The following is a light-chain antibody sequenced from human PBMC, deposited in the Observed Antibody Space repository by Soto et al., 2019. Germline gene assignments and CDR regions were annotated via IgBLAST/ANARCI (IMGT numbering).Light chain of an antibody. CDR2: WAS. CDR3: HQYYSSPRT. CDR1: QSVLYSSNNKNY. V-gene: IGKV4-1*01. J-gene: IGKJ4*01. Sequence: DIVMTQSPDSLAVSLGERATINCKSSQSVLYSSNNKNYLSWYQQKPGQPPKLLIYWASTRESGVPDRFSGSGSGTDLTLTISSLQAEDVAVYYCHQYYSSPRTFGGGTKVEIK.